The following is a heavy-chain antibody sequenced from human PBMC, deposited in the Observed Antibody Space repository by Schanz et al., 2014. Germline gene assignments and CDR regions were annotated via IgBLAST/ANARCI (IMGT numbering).Heavy chain of an antibody. V-gene: IGHV1-46*03. CDR2: INPIGGST. Sequence: QVHLVQSGAEVHKPGASLKISCKASGYTFTNFFLHWVRQAPGQGLEWMGIINPIGGSTTYAQKFRGAVNLTTDTSTETAYLELTSLRSEDAAVYYCARGSTENMIRGELDYWGQGTLVIVSS. J-gene: IGHJ4*02. CDR3: ARGSTENMIRGELDY. D-gene: IGHD3-10*01. CDR1: GYTFTNFF.